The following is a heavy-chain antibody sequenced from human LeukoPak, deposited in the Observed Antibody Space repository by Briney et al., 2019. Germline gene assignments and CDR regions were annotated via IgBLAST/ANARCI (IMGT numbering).Heavy chain of an antibody. CDR2: ISGSGGST. J-gene: IGHJ4*02. V-gene: IGHV3-23*01. Sequence: GGSLRLSCAASGFTLSSYGMSWVRQAPGKGLEWVSAISGSGGSTYYADSVKGRFTISRDNSKNTLYLQMNSLRAEDTAVYYCAKSGAYDILTGYPSFDYWGQGTLVTVSS. CDR3: AKSGAYDILTGYPSFDY. D-gene: IGHD3-9*01. CDR1: GFTLSSYG.